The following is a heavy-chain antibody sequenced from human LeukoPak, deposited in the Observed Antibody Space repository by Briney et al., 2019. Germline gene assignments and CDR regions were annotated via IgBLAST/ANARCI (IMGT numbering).Heavy chain of an antibody. CDR1: GFTFSSYG. J-gene: IGHJ4*02. CDR3: AIGYCSITTCYALDY. D-gene: IGHD2-2*01. V-gene: IGHV3-30*03. Sequence: PGRSLRLSCAASGFTFSSYGMHWVRQAPGKGLEWVAVISYDGSNKYYADYVKGRFTISRDNSKDTLYLQMNSLRAEDTAVYYCAIGYCSITTCYALDYWGQGTLVTVSS. CDR2: ISYDGSNK.